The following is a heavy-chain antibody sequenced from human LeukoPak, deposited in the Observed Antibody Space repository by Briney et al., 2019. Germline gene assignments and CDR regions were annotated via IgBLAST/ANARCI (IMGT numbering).Heavy chain of an antibody. Sequence: GGSLRLSCAASGFNFRGYGMHWVRQAPGKGLEWVTFIHYDGRNQYYADSVKGRFTISRDNSKNTLYLQMNSLRAEDTAVYYCARVVDHDYGDYYLDYWGQGTLVTVSS. J-gene: IGHJ4*02. CDR3: ARVVDHDYGDYYLDY. D-gene: IGHD4-17*01. V-gene: IGHV3-30*02. CDR1: GFNFRGYG. CDR2: IHYDGRNQ.